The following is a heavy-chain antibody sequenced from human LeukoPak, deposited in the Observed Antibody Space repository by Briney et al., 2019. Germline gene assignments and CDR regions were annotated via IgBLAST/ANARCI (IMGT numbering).Heavy chain of an antibody. J-gene: IGHJ4*02. D-gene: IGHD2/OR15-2a*01. V-gene: IGHV3-33*08. Sequence: GGSLRLSCAASGLTFSSHWMHWVRQAPGKGLEWVALIWYDGSNKYYTDSVKGRLTISRDNSKNTLYLQMNSLRAEDTAVYYCAREGPRGNSQFDYWGQGTLVTVSS. CDR3: AREGPRGNSQFDY. CDR1: GLTFSSHW. CDR2: IWYDGSNK.